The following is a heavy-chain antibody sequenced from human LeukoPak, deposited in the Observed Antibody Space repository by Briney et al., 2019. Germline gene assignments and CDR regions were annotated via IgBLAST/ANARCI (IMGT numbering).Heavy chain of an antibody. J-gene: IGHJ4*02. V-gene: IGHV3-23*01. CDR2: ISGRGGST. CDR1: GFTFSSYA. Sequence: GGSLRLSCAASGFTFSSYAMSWVRQAPGKGLEWVSAISGRGGSTYYADSVKGRFTISRDNSKNTLYLQMNSLRAEDTAVYYCAKDTIFGVETPDYWGQGTLVTVSS. D-gene: IGHD3-3*01. CDR3: AKDTIFGVETPDY.